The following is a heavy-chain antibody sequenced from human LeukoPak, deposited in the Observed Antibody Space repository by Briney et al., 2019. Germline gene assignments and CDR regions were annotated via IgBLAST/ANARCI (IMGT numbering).Heavy chain of an antibody. J-gene: IGHJ1*01. V-gene: IGHV3-23*01. CDR2: ISGSGGST. CDR3: AKDPRYSSGWYPEYFQH. CDR1: GFTFSSYA. Sequence: GGSLRLSCAASGFTFSSYAMSWGRQAPGKGLEWVSAISGSGGSTYYADSVKGRFTISRDNSKNTLYLQMNSLRAEDTAVYYCAKDPRYSSGWYPEYFQHWGQGTLVTVSS. D-gene: IGHD6-19*01.